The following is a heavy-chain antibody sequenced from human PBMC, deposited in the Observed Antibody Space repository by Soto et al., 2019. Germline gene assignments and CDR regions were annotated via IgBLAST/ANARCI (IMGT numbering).Heavy chain of an antibody. CDR2: INPNSGGT. CDR1: GYTFTGYY. D-gene: IGHD3-22*01. V-gene: IGHV1-2*02. J-gene: IGHJ6*02. Sequence: ASVKVSCKASGYTFTGYYMHWVRQAPGQGLEWMGWINPNSGGTNYAQKFQGRVTMTRDTSISTAYMELSRLRSDDTAVYYCARDLVKYYDSSGYYPRNYYYYYGTDVWGQGTTVTVSS. CDR3: ARDLVKYYDSSGYYPRNYYYYYGTDV.